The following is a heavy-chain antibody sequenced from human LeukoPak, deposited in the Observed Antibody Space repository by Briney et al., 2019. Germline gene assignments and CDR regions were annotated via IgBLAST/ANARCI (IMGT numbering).Heavy chain of an antibody. D-gene: IGHD1-26*01. CDR1: GFTFSSYS. CDR3: AKKGGIVGTTGNYFDS. CDR2: ITGSGGDT. Sequence: GGSLRFSCAASGFTFSSYSMNWVRQAPGKGLEWVSTITGSGGDTFYSDSVKGRFTISRDNSKSTLYLQMDSLRAEDTAVYYCAKKGGIVGTTGNYFDSWGQGTLVIVSS. V-gene: IGHV3-23*01. J-gene: IGHJ4*02.